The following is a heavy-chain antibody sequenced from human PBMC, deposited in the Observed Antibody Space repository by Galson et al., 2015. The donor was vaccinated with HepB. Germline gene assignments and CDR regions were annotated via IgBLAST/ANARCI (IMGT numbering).Heavy chain of an antibody. V-gene: IGHV1-2*02. CDR2: INPNSGGT. D-gene: IGHD6-19*01. CDR3: ARDPLPYSSGWYAEFDY. J-gene: IGHJ4*02. Sequence: SVKVSCKASGYTFTGYYMHWVRQAPGQGLEWMGWINPNSGGTNYAQKFQGRVTITADKSTSTAYMELSSLRSEDTAVYYCARDPLPYSSGWYAEFDYWGQGTLVTVSS. CDR1: GYTFTGYY.